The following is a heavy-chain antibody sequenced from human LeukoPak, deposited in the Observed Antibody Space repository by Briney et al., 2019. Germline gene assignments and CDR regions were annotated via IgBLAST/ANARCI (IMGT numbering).Heavy chain of an antibody. CDR2: INPNSGGT. D-gene: IGHD3-22*01. CDR3: ARASWYYYDSSGYPDY. V-gene: IGHV1-2*02. J-gene: IGHJ4*02. CDR1: GYTFTDYY. Sequence: ASVKVSCKASGYTFTDYYVHWVRQAPGQGLERMGWINPNSGGTNYAQKFQGRVTMTRDTSISTAYMELSRLRSDDTAVYYCARASWYYYDSSGYPDYWGQGTLVTVSS.